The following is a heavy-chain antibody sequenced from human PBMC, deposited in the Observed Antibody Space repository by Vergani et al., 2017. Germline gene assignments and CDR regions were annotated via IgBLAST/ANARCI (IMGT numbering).Heavy chain of an antibody. D-gene: IGHD3-16*01. Sequence: QLVQSGAEVKKPGASVKVSCKASGYTFTSSAMQWVRQARGQRLEWIGWIVVGSGNTNYAQKFQERVTITRDMSTSTAYMELSSLRSEDTAVYYCAADWGLGVGELVDAFDIWGQGTMVTVSS. J-gene: IGHJ3*02. V-gene: IGHV1-58*02. CDR2: IVVGSGNT. CDR3: AADWGLGVGELVDAFDI. CDR1: GYTFTSSA.